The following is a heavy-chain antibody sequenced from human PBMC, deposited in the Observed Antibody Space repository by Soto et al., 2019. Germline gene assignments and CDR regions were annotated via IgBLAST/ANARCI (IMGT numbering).Heavy chain of an antibody. CDR2: INPNNGGT. D-gene: IGHD3-22*01. V-gene: IGHV1-2*04. CDR1: GYTFTGYG. Sequence: ASVKVSCKASGYTFTGYGISWVRQAPGQGLEWMGWINPNNGGTNYAQKFQGWVTMTRDTSISTAYMELSRLRSDDTAVYYCARGKASYYDSSGPGAAYGMDVWGQGTTVTVSS. J-gene: IGHJ6*02. CDR3: ARGKASYYDSSGPGAAYGMDV.